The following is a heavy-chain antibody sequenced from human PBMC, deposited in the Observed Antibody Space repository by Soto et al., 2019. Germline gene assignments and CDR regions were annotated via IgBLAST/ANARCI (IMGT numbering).Heavy chain of an antibody. D-gene: IGHD2-15*01. CDR1: GGSISSYY. Sequence: SETLSLTCTVSGGSISSYYWSWIRQPPGKGLEWIGYIYYSGSTNYNPSLKSRVTISVDTSKNQFSLMLSSVTAADTAVYYCAREKVVVAATSPYYYYYGMDVWGQGTTVTVSS. CDR3: AREKVVVAATSPYYYYYGMDV. CDR2: IYYSGST. J-gene: IGHJ6*02. V-gene: IGHV4-59*01.